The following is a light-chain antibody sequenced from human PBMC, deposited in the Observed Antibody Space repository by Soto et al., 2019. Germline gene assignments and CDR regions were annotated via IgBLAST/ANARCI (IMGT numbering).Light chain of an antibody. J-gene: IGLJ2*01. V-gene: IGLV2-8*01. CDR1: KNDIGVYDF. Sequence: QSALTQPPSASGSPGQSVTISCTGTKNDIGVYDFVSWYQHHPGKAPRLIIYEVVQRPSGVPDRFSGSKSGNTASLTVSGLQAEDEADYYCGSYAGSNTLVFGGGTKVTVL. CDR2: EVV. CDR3: GSYAGSNTLV.